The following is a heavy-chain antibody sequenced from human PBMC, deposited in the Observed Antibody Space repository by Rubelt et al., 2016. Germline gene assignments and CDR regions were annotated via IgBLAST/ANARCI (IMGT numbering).Heavy chain of an antibody. J-gene: IGHJ4*02. Sequence: QVQLVQSGAEVKKPGASVKVSCKVSGYTLTELSMHWVRQAPGKVLEWMGGFDPEDGETMHARKFQGRVTMTEDKFTDTAYMELSSLRSEDTAVYYCARESGDCPDYWGQGTLVTVSS. CDR3: ARESGDCPDY. V-gene: IGHV1-24*01. CDR2: FDPEDGET. D-gene: IGHD2-21*02. CDR1: GYTLTELS.